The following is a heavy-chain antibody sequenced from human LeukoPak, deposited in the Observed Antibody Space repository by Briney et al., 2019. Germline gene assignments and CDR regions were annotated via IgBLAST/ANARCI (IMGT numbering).Heavy chain of an antibody. CDR3: ARHERDASLDHALDI. Sequence: ETLSLACTVSGGSISSSSYYWDWIRQPPGKGLEWIGNIFYSGSTSYNPSLKSRVTISVDSSKNQFSLKLSSVTAADTAVYYCARHERDASLDHALDIWGQGTMVTVSS. D-gene: IGHD5-24*01. V-gene: IGHV4-39*01. CDR2: IFYSGST. CDR1: GGSISSSSYY. J-gene: IGHJ3*02.